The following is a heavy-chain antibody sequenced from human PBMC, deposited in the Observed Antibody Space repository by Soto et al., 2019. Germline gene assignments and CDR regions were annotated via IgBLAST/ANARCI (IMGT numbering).Heavy chain of an antibody. CDR3: ARLWGTVVRDADY. V-gene: IGHV3-73*02. Sequence: EVQLVESGGGLVQPGGSLKLSCAVSGITFSDSAIHWVRQASGKGLEWLGRIRSKANNYATVYAASVQGRFTISRDDSKNTAYLQMNSVKTEDTALYYCARLWGTVVRDADYCGQGTLVTFSS. D-gene: IGHD2-15*01. CDR1: GITFSDSA. J-gene: IGHJ4*02. CDR2: IRSKANNYAT.